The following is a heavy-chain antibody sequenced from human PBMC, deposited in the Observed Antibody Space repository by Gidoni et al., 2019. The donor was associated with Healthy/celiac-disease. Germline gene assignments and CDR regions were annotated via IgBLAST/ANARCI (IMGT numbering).Heavy chain of an antibody. CDR3: ASSVAGLAILGMEV. V-gene: IGHV3-48*03. CDR2: ISSSGSTI. D-gene: IGHD6-19*01. J-gene: IGHJ6*02. Sequence: EVQLVDSGGGLVQPVGSLILSCSASRFTFSSYEMNWVRQAPGTGMEWVSYISSSGSTIYYADSVKGRFTISRDNAKNSLYLQMNSLRAEDTAVYYCASSVAGLAILGMEVWGQGTTVTVSS. CDR1: RFTFSSYE.